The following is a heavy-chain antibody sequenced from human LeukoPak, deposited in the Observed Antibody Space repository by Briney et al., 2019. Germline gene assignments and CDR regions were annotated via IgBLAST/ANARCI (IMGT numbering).Heavy chain of an antibody. CDR3: ASCTDYYYYYYMDV. V-gene: IGHV1-2*02. CDR1: GYTFTGYY. CDR2: INPNSGGT. Sequence: ASVKVSCKASGYTFTGYYMHWVRQAPGQGLEWMGWINPNSGGTNYAQKFQGRVTMTRDTSISTAYMELSRLRSDDTAVYYCASCTDYYYYYYMDVWGKGTTVTVSS. J-gene: IGHJ6*03.